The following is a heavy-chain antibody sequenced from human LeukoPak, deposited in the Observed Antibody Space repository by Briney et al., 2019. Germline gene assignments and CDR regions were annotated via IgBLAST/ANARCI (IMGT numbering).Heavy chain of an antibody. CDR2: ISSSSSYI. D-gene: IGHD1-1*01. V-gene: IGHV3-21*01. CDR3: ARDGVYDEGLAY. J-gene: IGHJ4*02. Sequence: SGGSLRLSCAASGFTFSSYSMNWVRQAPGKGLEWVSSISSSSSYIYYADSVKGRFTISRDNAKNSLYLQTNSLRAEDTAVYYWARDGVYDEGLAYWGQGTLVTVS. CDR1: GFTFSSYS.